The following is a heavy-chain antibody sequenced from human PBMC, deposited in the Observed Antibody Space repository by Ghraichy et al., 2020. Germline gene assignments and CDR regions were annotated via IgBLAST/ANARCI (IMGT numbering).Heavy chain of an antibody. D-gene: IGHD6-19*01. J-gene: IGHJ3*02. CDR1: GGSISSYY. V-gene: IGHV4-4*09. CDR3: ARQLIGFIAVAGPDAFDI. CDR2: IYTSGST. Sequence: SETLSLTCTVSGGSISSYYWSWIRQPPGKGLEWIGYIYTSGSTNYNPSLKSRVTISVDTSKNQFSLKLSSVTAADTAVYYCARQLIGFIAVAGPDAFDIWGQGTMVTVSS.